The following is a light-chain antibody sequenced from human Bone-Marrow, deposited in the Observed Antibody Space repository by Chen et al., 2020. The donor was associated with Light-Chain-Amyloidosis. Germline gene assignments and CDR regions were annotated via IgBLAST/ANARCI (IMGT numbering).Light chain of an antibody. V-gene: IGLV7-46*01. J-gene: IGLJ3*02. CDR1: TGGVTSGHF. Sequence: QAVVTQEPSVTVSPGGTVTLTCGSGTGGVTSGHFPYWFQQKPGQAPRTLIYASSNRHSWTPARFSGSLLGGKAARALSGAQPEDEADYYCLLTYTNQAWVFGGGTRLTVL. CDR2: ASS. CDR3: LLTYTNQAWV.